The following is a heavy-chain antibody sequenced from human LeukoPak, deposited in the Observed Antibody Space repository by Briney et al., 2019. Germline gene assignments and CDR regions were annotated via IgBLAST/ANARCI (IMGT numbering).Heavy chain of an antibody. D-gene: IGHD3-22*01. Sequence: AGGSLRLSCVASGFTFSSYGMHWVRQAPGKGLEWVVVISYDGSNKYYADSVEGRFTISRDNSKNTLYLQMNSLRAEDTAVYYCAKDYSGYYSYFDYWGQGTLVTVSS. CDR3: AKDYSGYYSYFDY. J-gene: IGHJ4*02. CDR1: GFTFSSYG. V-gene: IGHV3-30*18. CDR2: ISYDGSNK.